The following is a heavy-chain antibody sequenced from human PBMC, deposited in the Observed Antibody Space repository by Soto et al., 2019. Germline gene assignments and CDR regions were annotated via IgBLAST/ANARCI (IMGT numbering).Heavy chain of an antibody. CDR3: ARDKVRRYFDWLFQPAQRAYYYGMDV. CDR1: GGSISSYY. J-gene: IGHJ6*02. D-gene: IGHD3-9*01. Sequence: PSETLSLTCTVSGGSISSYYWSWIRQPPGKGLEWIGYIYYSGSTNYNPSLKSRVTISVDTSKNQFSLKLSSVTAADTAVYYCARDKVRRYFDWLFQPAQRAYYYGMDVWGQGTTVTVSS. V-gene: IGHV4-59*01. CDR2: IYYSGST.